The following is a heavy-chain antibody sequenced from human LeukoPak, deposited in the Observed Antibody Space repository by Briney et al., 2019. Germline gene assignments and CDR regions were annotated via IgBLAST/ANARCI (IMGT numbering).Heavy chain of an antibody. CDR1: GFTFSSYW. CDR3: ARDFPYYDILTGYYLETYYYGMDV. V-gene: IGHV3-74*01. D-gene: IGHD3-9*01. J-gene: IGHJ6*02. Sequence: GGSLRLSCAASGFTFSSYWMHWVRHAPGKGLVWVSRINSDGSSTIYADSVKGRFTISRDNAKNTLYLQMNSLRAEDTAVYYCARDFPYYDILTGYYLETYYYGMDVWGQGTTVTVSS. CDR2: INSDGSST.